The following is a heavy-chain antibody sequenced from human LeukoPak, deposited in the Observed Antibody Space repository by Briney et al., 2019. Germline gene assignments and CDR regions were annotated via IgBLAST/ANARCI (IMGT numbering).Heavy chain of an antibody. D-gene: IGHD3-10*01. CDR2: INPYSGDT. CDR1: GYTFTGYY. J-gene: IGHJ4*02. Sequence: ASVKVSCKASGYTFTGYYMHWVRQAPGQGLEWMGWINPYSGDTNYAQKFQGRVTMTTDTSTSTAYMELRSLRSDDTAVYYCARDKRITMVRGVIGIDYWGQGTLVTVSS. V-gene: IGHV1-2*02. CDR3: ARDKRITMVRGVIGIDY.